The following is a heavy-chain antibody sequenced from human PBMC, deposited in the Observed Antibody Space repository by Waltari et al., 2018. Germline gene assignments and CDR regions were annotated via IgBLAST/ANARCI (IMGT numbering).Heavy chain of an antibody. V-gene: IGHV4-39*02. CDR1: GGSISSSSYY. Sequence: QLQLQESGPGLVKPSETLSLTCTVSGGSISSSSYYWGWIRQPPGKGLEWIGSSYYSGSTYYNPSLKGRVTISEDTSKNQFSLKLSSVTAADTAVYYCARDRYYYGSGSSNYLDYWGQGTLVTVSS. CDR2: SYYSGST. J-gene: IGHJ4*02. D-gene: IGHD3-10*01. CDR3: ARDRYYYGSGSSNYLDY.